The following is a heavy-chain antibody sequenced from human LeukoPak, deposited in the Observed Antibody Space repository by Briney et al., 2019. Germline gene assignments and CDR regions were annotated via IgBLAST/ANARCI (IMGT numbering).Heavy chain of an antibody. J-gene: IGHJ4*02. V-gene: IGHV1-8*01. Sequence: GASVKVSCKAFGYTFTSYDIYWVRETTRHGGEWMGWRYPHSGNTGYVQKFQGRGTMTRNTSISTAYLELSSLRSEDTAVYYCARADYYGSGSYYNLRDYGGQGTLVTVP. CDR3: ARADYYGSGSYYNLRDY. CDR1: GYTFTSYD. CDR2: RYPHSGNT. D-gene: IGHD3-10*01.